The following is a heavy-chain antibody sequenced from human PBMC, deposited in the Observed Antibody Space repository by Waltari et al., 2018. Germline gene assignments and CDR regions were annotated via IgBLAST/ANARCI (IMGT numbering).Heavy chain of an antibody. D-gene: IGHD7-27*01. J-gene: IGHJ5*02. V-gene: IGHV4-34*01. CDR2: INHSGST. Sequence: QVQLQQWGAGLLKPSETLSLTCAVYGGSFSGYYWSWIRQPPGKGLEWIGEINHSGSTNYNPSLKSRVTISVDTSKNQFSLKLSSVTAADTAVYYCARSFVRLRLGSTPWGQGTLVTVSS. CDR1: GGSFSGYY. CDR3: ARSFVRLRLGSTP.